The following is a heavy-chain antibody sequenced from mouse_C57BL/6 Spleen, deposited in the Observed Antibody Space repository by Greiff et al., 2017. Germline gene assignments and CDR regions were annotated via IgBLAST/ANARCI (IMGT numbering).Heavy chain of an antibody. V-gene: IGHV3-6*01. D-gene: IGHD1-1*01. CDR3: AREEYYGSSPAWFAY. CDR2: ISYDGSN. Sequence: EVKLVESGPGLVKPSQSLSLTCSVTGYSITSGYYWNWIRQFPGNKLEWMGYISYDGSNNYNPSLKNRISITRDTSKNQFFLKLNSVTTEDTATYYCAREEYYGSSPAWFAYWGQGTLVTVSA. J-gene: IGHJ3*01. CDR1: GYSITSGYY.